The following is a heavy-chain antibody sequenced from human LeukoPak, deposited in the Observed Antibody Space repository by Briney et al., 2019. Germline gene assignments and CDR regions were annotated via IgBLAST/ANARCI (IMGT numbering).Heavy chain of an antibody. CDR3: ARKSDSLMLRGGGC. CDR1: EFSVSSNY. J-gene: IGHJ4*02. CDR2: IYSGGTT. V-gene: IGHV3-66*01. D-gene: IGHD3-10*01. Sequence: SGGSLRLSCAASEFSVSSNYMTWVHQAPGKGLECVSIIYSGGTTYYADSVRGRFTISRDNSKNTLYLQMDRLRVEDTAVYYCARKSDSLMLRGGGCWGQGTLVTVSS.